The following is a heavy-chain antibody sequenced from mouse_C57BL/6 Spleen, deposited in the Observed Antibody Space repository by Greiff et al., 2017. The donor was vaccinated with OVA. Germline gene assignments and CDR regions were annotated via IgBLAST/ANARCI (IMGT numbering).Heavy chain of an antibody. J-gene: IGHJ3*01. CDR1: GYTFTGYW. V-gene: IGHV1-9*01. CDR3: ARSYYYGGSYPSFAC. Sequence: VQLQQSGAELMKPGASVKLSCKASGYTFTGYWIEWVKQRPGHGLEWIGEILPGSGSTNYNEKFKGKATFTADTSSNTAYMQLSSLTTEYSAIYYCARSYYYGGSYPSFACWGQGTLVTVSA. CDR2: ILPGSGST. D-gene: IGHD1-1*01.